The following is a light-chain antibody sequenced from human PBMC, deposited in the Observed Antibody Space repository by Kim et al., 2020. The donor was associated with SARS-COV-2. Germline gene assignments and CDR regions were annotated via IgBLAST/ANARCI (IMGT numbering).Light chain of an antibody. J-gene: IGLJ3*02. CDR1: GIGVGCYDY. CDR2: ADA. CDR3: YSYAGSNNWV. Sequence: GESVSITCAGAGIGVGCYDYVYGYRLHPGKAPKLIIYADAKRPSGVPDRFSGSESGNAASLTVSGLQAEGEADYCCYSYAGSNNWVFGEGTQLTVL. V-gene: IGLV2-8*01.